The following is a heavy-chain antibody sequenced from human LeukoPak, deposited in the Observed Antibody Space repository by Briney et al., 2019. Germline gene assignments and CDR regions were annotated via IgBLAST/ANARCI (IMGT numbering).Heavy chain of an antibody. CDR1: GGTFSSYT. V-gene: IGHV1-69*04. J-gene: IGHJ5*02. D-gene: IGHD3-3*01. Sequence: ASVKVSCKASGGTFSSYTISLVRQAPGQGLEWMGRIIPILGIANYAQKFQGRVTITADKSTSTAYMELSSLRSEDTAVYYCAREKDSYDFWSGYNWFDPWGQGTLVTVSS. CDR3: AREKDSYDFWSGYNWFDP. CDR2: IIPILGIA.